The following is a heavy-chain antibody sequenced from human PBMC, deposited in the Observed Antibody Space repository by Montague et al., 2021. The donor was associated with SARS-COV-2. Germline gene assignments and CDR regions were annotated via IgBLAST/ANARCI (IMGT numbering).Heavy chain of an antibody. D-gene: IGHD6-19*01. Sequence: SETLFLTCTVSGGSISSSSYYWGWIRQPPGKGLEWIGSIYYSGSTYYNPSLKSRVTISVDTSKNQFSLKLSSVTAADTAVYYCARQENSSGWFKPDAFDTWGQGTMVTVSS. CDR3: ARQENSSGWFKPDAFDT. J-gene: IGHJ3*02. V-gene: IGHV4-39*01. CDR1: GGSISSSSYY. CDR2: IYYSGST.